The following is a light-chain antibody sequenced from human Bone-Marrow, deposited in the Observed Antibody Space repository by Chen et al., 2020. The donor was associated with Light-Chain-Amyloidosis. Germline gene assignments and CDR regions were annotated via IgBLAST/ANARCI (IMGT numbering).Light chain of an antibody. CDR2: RDT. CDR3: QSADSSGTYEVI. CDR1: DLPTKY. Sequence: SYELTQPPSVSVSPGQTARITCSGDDLPTKYAHWYQQKPGQAPVLVRHRDTERPSGISERFSGSSSGTTATLTISGVQAEDEADYHCQSADSSGTYEVIFGGGTKLTVL. V-gene: IGLV3-25*03. J-gene: IGLJ2*01.